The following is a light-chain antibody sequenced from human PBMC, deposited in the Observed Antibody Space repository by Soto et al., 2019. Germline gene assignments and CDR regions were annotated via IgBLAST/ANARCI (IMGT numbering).Light chain of an antibody. V-gene: IGLV1-44*01. CDR1: SSNIGSKT. CDR2: NSY. J-gene: IGLJ1*01. CDR3: ASWDASLNGYV. Sequence: QSVLTQPPSASGTPGQRVTISCSGSSSNIGSKTVNWYQQLPGTVPKLLIYNSYQRPSGVPDRFSGSKSGTSASLAISGLQYEDEAAYYCASWDASLNGYVVGAGTKLTVL.